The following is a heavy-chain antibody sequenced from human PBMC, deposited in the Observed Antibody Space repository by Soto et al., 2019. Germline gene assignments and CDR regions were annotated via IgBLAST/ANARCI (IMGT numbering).Heavy chain of an antibody. J-gene: IGHJ6*02. CDR3: ARHNNGMDV. CDR1: GGSISSSSYY. V-gene: IGHV4-39*01. Sequence: SETLSLTCTVSGGSISSSSYYWGWIRQPPGKGLEWIGSIYYSGSTYYNPPLKSRVTISVDTSKNQFSLKLSSVTAADTAVYYCARHNNGMDVWGQGTTVTVSS. CDR2: IYYSGST.